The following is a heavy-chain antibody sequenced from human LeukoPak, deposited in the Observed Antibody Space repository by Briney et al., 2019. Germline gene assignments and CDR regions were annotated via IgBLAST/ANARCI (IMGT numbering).Heavy chain of an antibody. CDR2: IWYDGSNK. CDR3: AKDRGYSGYDWEGVF. CDR1: GFTFSSYG. Sequence: GGSLRLSCAASGFTFSSYGMHWVRQAPGKGLEWVAVIWYDGSNKYYADSVKGRFTISRDNSKNTLYLQMNSLRAEDTAVYYCAKDRGYSGYDWEGVFWGQGTLVTVSS. D-gene: IGHD5-12*01. V-gene: IGHV3-33*06. J-gene: IGHJ4*02.